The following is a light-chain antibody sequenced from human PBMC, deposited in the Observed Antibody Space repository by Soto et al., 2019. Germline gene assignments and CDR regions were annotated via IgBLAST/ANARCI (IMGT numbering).Light chain of an antibody. J-gene: IGKJ4*01. V-gene: IGKV1-9*01. CDR1: PGISNF. Sequence: DIQLTQSPSFLSASVGDRVTITCRASPGISNFLAWYQQKPGKAPKLLIYGASTLQSGVPSRFSGSGSGTEFTLTIRSLQPEDFATYYCQQLDTYPLSFGGGTKVEIK. CDR3: QQLDTYPLS. CDR2: GAS.